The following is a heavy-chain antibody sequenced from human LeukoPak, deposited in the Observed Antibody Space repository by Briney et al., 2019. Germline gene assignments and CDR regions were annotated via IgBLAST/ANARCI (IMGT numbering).Heavy chain of an antibody. J-gene: IGHJ4*02. CDR1: GFTFSSYS. Sequence: GGSLRLSCAASGFTFSSYSMNWVRQAPGKGLEWVSSISSSSSYIYYADPVKGRFTISRDNAKNSLYLQMNSLRAEDTAVYYCARESSSWLDYWGQGTLVTVSS. D-gene: IGHD6-13*01. CDR3: ARESSSWLDY. CDR2: ISSSSSYI. V-gene: IGHV3-21*01.